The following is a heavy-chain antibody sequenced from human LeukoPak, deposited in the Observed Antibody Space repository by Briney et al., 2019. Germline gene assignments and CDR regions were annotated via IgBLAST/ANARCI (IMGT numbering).Heavy chain of an antibody. V-gene: IGHV1-2*02. J-gene: IGHJ6*02. D-gene: IGHD5-18*01. Sequence: ASVKVSCTASGYTFTGYYMHWVRQAPGQGLEWMGWINPNSGGTNYAQKFQGRVTMTRDTSISTAYMELSRLRSDDTAVYYCARDKPPRVDTGMVTRGYVGMDVWGQGTTVTVSS. CDR3: ARDKPPRVDTGMVTRGYVGMDV. CDR2: INPNSGGT. CDR1: GYTFTGYY.